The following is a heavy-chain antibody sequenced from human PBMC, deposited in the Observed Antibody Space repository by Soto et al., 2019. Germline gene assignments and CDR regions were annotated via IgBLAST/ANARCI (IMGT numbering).Heavy chain of an antibody. CDR1: GYTLTSYY. CDR2: INPSDGRT. Sequence: ASVKVSCKASGYTLTSYYMHWVRQAPGHGLEWMGMINPSDGRTNYAQKFQGRVTMTRDTSTSTVYMEVSSLRSEDTAVYYCAMGSGAVSENTIDHWGQGTLVTVSS. D-gene: IGHD6-19*01. CDR3: AMGSGAVSENTIDH. J-gene: IGHJ4*02. V-gene: IGHV1-46*01.